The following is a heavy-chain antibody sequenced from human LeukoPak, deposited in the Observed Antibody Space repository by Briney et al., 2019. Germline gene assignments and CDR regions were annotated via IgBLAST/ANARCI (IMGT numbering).Heavy chain of an antibody. CDR3: AREVDTAMVSGFDY. V-gene: IGHV1-69*05. CDR1: GGTFSSYA. Sequence: SVKVSCKASGGTFSSYAISWVRQAPGQGLEWMGGIIPIFGTANYAQKFQGRVTITTDESASTAYMELSSLRSEDTAVYYCAREVDTAMVSGFDYWGQGTLVTVSS. CDR2: IIPIFGTA. J-gene: IGHJ4*02. D-gene: IGHD5-18*01.